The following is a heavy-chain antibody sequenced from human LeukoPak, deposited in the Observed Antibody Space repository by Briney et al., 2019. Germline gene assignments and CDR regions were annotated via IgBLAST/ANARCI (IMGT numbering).Heavy chain of an antibody. J-gene: IGHJ3*02. D-gene: IGHD3-22*01. CDR2: IYPGDSDT. CDR3: ARRHDSSGYYQTGGYDAFDI. V-gene: IGHV5-51*01. CDR1: GYTFTGDW. Sequence: LGESLKISCKASGYTFTGDWIGWVRQMPGKGLEWMGIIYPGDSDTRYSPSFQGQVTISADKSISTAYLQWSSLKASDTAMYYCARRHDSSGYYQTGGYDAFDIWGQGTMVTVSS.